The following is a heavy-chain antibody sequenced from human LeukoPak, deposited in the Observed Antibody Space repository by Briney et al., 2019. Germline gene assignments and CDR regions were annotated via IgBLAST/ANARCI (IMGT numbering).Heavy chain of an antibody. CDR1: GGSISSGGYS. CDR2: IYHSGST. V-gene: IGHV4-30-2*01. Sequence: PSQTLSLTCAVSGGSISSGGYSWSWLRQPPGKGLEWIGYIYHSGSTYYNPSLKSRVTISVDRSKNQFSLKLSSVTAADTAMYYCARGWLQSFDYWGQGILVTVSS. CDR3: ARGWLQSFDY. D-gene: IGHD5-12*01. J-gene: IGHJ4*02.